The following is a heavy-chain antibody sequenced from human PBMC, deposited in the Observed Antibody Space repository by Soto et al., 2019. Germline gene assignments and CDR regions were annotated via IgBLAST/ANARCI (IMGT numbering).Heavy chain of an antibody. V-gene: IGHV4-34*01. CDR3: ASRYSSGWFRSDY. J-gene: IGHJ4*02. CDR1: GGSISSGYY. Sequence: SETLSLTCTVSGGSISSGYYWSWIRQPPGKGLEWIGEINHSGSTNYNPSLKSRVTISVDTSKNQFSLKLSSVTAADTAVYYCASRYSSGWFRSDYWGQGTLVTVSS. CDR2: INHSGST. D-gene: IGHD6-19*01.